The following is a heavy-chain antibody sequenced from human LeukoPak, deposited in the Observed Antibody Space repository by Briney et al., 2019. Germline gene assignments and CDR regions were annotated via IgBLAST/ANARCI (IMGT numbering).Heavy chain of an antibody. CDR3: ARVSYYYDSSGYYYSDY. CDR1: GGSISSYY. Sequence: SETLSLTCTVSGGSISSYYWSWIRQPPGKGLEWIGYIYYSGSTNYNPSLKSRVTISVDTSKNQFSLKLSSVTAADTAVYYCARVSYYYDSSGYYYSDYWGQGTLVTVSS. D-gene: IGHD3-22*01. J-gene: IGHJ4*02. V-gene: IGHV4-59*01. CDR2: IYYSGST.